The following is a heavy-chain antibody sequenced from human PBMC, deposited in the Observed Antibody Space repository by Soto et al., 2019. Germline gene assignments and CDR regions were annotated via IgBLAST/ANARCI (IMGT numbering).Heavy chain of an antibody. V-gene: IGHV4-31*03. CDR1: GGSISSGGYY. CDR3: ARDEGISSSEGYYYYGMDV. J-gene: IGHJ6*02. D-gene: IGHD6-6*01. CDR2: IYYSGST. Sequence: SETLSLTCTVSGGSISSGGYYWSWIRQHPGKGLEWIGYIYYSGSTYYNPSLKSRVTISVDTSKNQFSLKLSSVTAADTAVYYCARDEGISSSEGYYYYGMDVWGQGTTVTVSS.